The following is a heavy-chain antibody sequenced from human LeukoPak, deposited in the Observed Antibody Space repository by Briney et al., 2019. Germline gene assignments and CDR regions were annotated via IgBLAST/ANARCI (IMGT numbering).Heavy chain of an antibody. CDR1: GFTFADYA. CDR3: AREDRIAAAHFDY. D-gene: IGHD6-13*01. Sequence: GGSLRLSCAATGFTFADYAMSWVRRAPGKGLEWVSTVRGSGVTTFYADSVKGRFTISRDNSKNTLYLQMNSLRAEDTAVYYCAREDRIAAAHFDYWGQGTLVTVSS. CDR2: VRGSGVTT. V-gene: IGHV3-23*01. J-gene: IGHJ4*02.